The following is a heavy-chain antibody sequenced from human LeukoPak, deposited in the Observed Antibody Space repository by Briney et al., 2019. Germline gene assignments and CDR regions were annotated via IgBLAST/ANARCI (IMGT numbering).Heavy chain of an antibody. CDR2: INGGAT. V-gene: IGHV3-23*01. J-gene: IGHJ5*02. D-gene: IGHD6-19*01. CDR1: GFTFSSDA. CDR3: AKCRRYSRGWCNWLDP. Sequence: GGSLRLSCAASGFTFSSDAMSWVRQAPGKGLEWVSAINGGATLYAGSVKGRFTISRDNSKSTLFLQMNSLRVEDSAVYFCAKCRRYSRGWCNWLDPWGQGTQVTVSS.